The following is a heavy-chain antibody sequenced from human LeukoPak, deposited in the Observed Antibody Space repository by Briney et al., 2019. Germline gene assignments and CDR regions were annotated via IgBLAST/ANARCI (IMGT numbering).Heavy chain of an antibody. CDR2: IYTTGST. V-gene: IGHV4-4*07. J-gene: IGHJ4*02. Sequence: SETLSLTCTVSGDSISVYYWSWIRQPAGKGLEWIGRIYTTGSTNYNPSLKSRVTISVDTSKNQFSLKLSSVTAADTAVYYCARAPNLYCSSTSCYFYYFDYWGQGTLVTVSS. CDR3: ARAPNLYCSSTSCYFYYFDY. D-gene: IGHD2-2*01. CDR1: GDSISVYY.